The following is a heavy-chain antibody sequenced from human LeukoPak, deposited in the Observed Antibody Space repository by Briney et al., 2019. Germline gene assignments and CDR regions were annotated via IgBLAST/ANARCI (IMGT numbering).Heavy chain of an antibody. CDR2: MSGSGDST. J-gene: IGHJ4*02. V-gene: IGHV3-23*01. D-gene: IGHD2-15*01. CDR1: GFTFSSSA. Sequence: GGSLRLSCTASGFTFSSSAMSWVRQAPGKGLEWVSAMSGSGDSTYYADSVKGRFTISRDNSKNTLYLQMNSLRAEDTAVYYCAKTPPPYYFDYWGQGTLVTVSS. CDR3: AKTPPPYYFDY.